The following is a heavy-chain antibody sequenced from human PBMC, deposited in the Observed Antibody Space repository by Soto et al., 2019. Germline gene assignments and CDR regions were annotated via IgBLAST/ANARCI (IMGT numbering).Heavy chain of an antibody. J-gene: IGHJ6*03. CDR2: INPSGGST. CDR1: GYTFTSYY. V-gene: IGHV1-46*01. CDR3: ALEIGDTVGKYYYYMDV. D-gene: IGHD4-17*01. Sequence: ASVKVSCKASGYTFTSYYMHCVRQAPGQGLEWMGIINPSGGSTSYAQKFQDRVTMTRDTSTSTVYMELSSLRSEDTAVYYCALEIGDTVGKYYYYMDVWGKGTTVTVSS.